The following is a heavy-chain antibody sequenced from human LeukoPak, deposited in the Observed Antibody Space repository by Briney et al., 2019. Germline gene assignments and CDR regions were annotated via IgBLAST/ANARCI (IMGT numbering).Heavy chain of an antibody. Sequence: GGSLRLSCAASGFTVSSNYMSWVRQAPGKGLEWVSMIYSGGSAYYADSVKGRFTISRDNSKNTLYLQMNSLRAEDTAVYYCASSGYTYGPFDYWGQGTLVTVSS. CDR3: ASSGYTYGPFDY. CDR1: GFTVSSNY. J-gene: IGHJ4*02. D-gene: IGHD5-18*01. CDR2: IYSGGSA. V-gene: IGHV3-53*01.